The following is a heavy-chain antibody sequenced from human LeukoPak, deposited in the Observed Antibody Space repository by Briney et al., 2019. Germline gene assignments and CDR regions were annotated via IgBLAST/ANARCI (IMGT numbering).Heavy chain of an antibody. CDR1: GFSFSTYR. CDR3: ARALDGYNEDY. V-gene: IGHV3-21*01. J-gene: IGHJ4*02. Sequence: GGPLRLSCAASGFSFSTYRMNWVRQAPGKGLEWVSSISSSSSYIYYADSLKGRFTISRDNAKNSLYLQMNSLRAEDTAVYYCARALDGYNEDYWGQGTLVTVSS. D-gene: IGHD5-24*01. CDR2: ISSSSSYI.